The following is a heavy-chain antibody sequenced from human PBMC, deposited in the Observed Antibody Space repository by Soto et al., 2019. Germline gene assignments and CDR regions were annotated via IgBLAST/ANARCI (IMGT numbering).Heavy chain of an antibody. J-gene: IGHJ6*02. D-gene: IGHD1-20*01. Sequence: QVQLVESGGGVVQPGRSLRLSCAASGFTFSSYAMHWVRQSPGKGLVLVAVISYDGSNKYYADSVQGRFTISRDNSKNTLYLQINSLRAEDTAVYYCAGTGITGTGYYGMYVWGQGTTVTVSS. CDR3: AGTGITGTGYYGMYV. CDR1: GFTFSSYA. CDR2: ISYDGSNK. V-gene: IGHV3-30-3*01.